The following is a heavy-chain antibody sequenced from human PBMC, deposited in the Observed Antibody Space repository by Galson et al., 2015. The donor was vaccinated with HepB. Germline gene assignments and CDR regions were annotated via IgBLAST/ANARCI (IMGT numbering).Heavy chain of an antibody. CDR3: AKDRSERQLNTNGFFDL. J-gene: IGHJ2*01. D-gene: IGHD3-22*01. V-gene: IGHV3-23*01. Sequence: SLRLSCAASGFTFTSYAVSWVRQAPGKGLEWVSIISGSDGSTYYADSVRGRFTISRDTSKNTLYLQMNSLRAEDTAVYYCAKDRSERQLNTNGFFDLWGRGTLVTVSS. CDR2: ISGSDGST. CDR1: GFTFTSYA.